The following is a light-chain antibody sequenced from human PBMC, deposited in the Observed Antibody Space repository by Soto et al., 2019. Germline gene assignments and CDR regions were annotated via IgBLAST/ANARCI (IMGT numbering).Light chain of an antibody. CDR1: QSVSATY. CDR3: QHYGTSTRT. J-gene: IGKJ1*01. V-gene: IGKV3-20*01. Sequence: EIVLTQSPGTLSLSPGESATLSCRATQSVSATYLAWYQQKPGQAPWLLIYAASSRATDIPDRFSGSGSGTDFTLAISRLEPEDFAVYWCQHYGTSTRTFGQGTKVEIK. CDR2: AAS.